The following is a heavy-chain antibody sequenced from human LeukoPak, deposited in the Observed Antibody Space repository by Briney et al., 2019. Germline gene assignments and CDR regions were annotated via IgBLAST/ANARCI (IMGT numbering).Heavy chain of an antibody. J-gene: IGHJ4*02. V-gene: IGHV4-4*09. Sequence: SETLSLTCTVSSGSISSYYWSWIRQPPGKGLEWIGYIYTSGSTNYNPSLKSRVTISVDTSKNQFSLKLSSVTAADTAVYYCARHGDIVATYFDYWGQGTLVTVSS. CDR3: ARHGDIVATYFDY. D-gene: IGHD5-12*01. CDR2: IYTSGST. CDR1: SGSISSYY.